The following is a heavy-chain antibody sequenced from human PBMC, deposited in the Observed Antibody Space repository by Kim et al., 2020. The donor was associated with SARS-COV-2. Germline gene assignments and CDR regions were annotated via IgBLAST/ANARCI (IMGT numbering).Heavy chain of an antibody. Sequence: GGSLRLSCAASGFTFSDRYMDWVRQAPGKGLEWVGRTRNKTNSYTTEYAASVKVRFTISSDDSKSSLYLQMNSLKTEDTAVYYCTRVWRSGWSFDYWGQG. CDR2: TRNKTNSYTT. CDR3: TRVWRSGWSFDY. D-gene: IGHD6-19*01. CDR1: GFTFSDRY. V-gene: IGHV3-72*01. J-gene: IGHJ4*02.